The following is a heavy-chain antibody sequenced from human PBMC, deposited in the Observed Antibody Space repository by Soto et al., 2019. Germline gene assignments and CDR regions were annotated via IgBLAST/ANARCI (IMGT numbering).Heavy chain of an antibody. D-gene: IGHD3-3*01. CDR3: AKDDEYYDFWSGYYTVGFRAFDI. Sequence: PGGSLRLSCAASGFTFSSYAMSWVRQAPWKGLEWVSAISGSGGSTYYADSVKGRFTISRDNSKNTLYLQMNSLRAEDTAVYYCAKDDEYYDFWSGYYTVGFRAFDIWGQGTMVTVSS. V-gene: IGHV3-23*01. J-gene: IGHJ3*02. CDR1: GFTFSSYA. CDR2: ISGSGGST.